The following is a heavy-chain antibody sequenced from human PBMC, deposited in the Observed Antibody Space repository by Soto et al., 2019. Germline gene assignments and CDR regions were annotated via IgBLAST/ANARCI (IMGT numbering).Heavy chain of an antibody. CDR1: GFTVKNNY. CDR2: IYSDGST. D-gene: IGHD1-26*01. Sequence: GGSLRLSXAASGFTVKNNYMGWVRQAPGKGLEWVSVIYSDGSTYYADSVKGRFTISRDNSKNTLYLQMNSLRAEDTAVYYCARAPSGNYYFDSWGQGTLVTVSS. CDR3: ARAPSGNYYFDS. J-gene: IGHJ4*02. V-gene: IGHV3-53*01.